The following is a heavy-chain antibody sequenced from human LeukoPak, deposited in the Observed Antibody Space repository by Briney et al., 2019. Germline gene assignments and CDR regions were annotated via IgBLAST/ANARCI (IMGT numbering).Heavy chain of an antibody. J-gene: IGHJ4*02. Sequence: PGGSLRLSCAASGFTFSSYEMNWVRQAPGKGLEWVSYISSSGSTIYYADSVKGRFSISKDNSKNTLYLQMSSLRAEDTAVYYCXXXSSMYYDFWSGYSTNHYFDYWGQGTLVTVSS. V-gene: IGHV3-48*03. CDR3: XXXSSMYYDFWSGYSTNHYFDY. CDR1: GFTFSSYE. D-gene: IGHD3-3*01. CDR2: ISSSGSTI.